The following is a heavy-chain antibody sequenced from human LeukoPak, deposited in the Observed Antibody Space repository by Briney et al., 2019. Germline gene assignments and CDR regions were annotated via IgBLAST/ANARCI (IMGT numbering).Heavy chain of an antibody. D-gene: IGHD6-13*01. Sequence: GASVKVSCKVSGYTLTELSMHWVRQAPGKGLEWMGGFDPEDGETIYAQKFQGRVTMTEDTSTDTAYMELSSLRSEDTAVYYCATNQRRYSSSWPLYYYYGMDDWGQGTTVTVSS. CDR1: GYTLTELS. CDR2: FDPEDGET. V-gene: IGHV1-24*01. CDR3: ATNQRRYSSSWPLYYYYGMDD. J-gene: IGHJ6*02.